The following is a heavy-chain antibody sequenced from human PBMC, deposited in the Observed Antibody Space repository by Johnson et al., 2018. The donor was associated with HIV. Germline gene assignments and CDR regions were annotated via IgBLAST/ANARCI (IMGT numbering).Heavy chain of an antibody. D-gene: IGHD3-22*01. Sequence: QVQLVESGGGVVQPGRSLRLSCAASGFTFSSYGMHWVRQAPGKGLEWVAVISYDGSNKYYADSVKGRLTISRDNSKNTLYLQMNSLRAEDTAVYYCAKGPYYYDSSDDTDAFDIWGQGTMVTVSS. CDR1: GFTFSSYG. CDR3: AKGPYYYDSSDDTDAFDI. V-gene: IGHV3-30*18. CDR2: ISYDGSNK. J-gene: IGHJ3*02.